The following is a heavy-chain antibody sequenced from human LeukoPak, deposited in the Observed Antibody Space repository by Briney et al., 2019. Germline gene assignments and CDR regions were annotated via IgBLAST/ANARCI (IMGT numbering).Heavy chain of an antibody. J-gene: IGHJ4*02. CDR3: ARAYGSGSPLDY. Sequence: SETLSLTCAVYGGSFSGYYWSWIRQPPGKGLEWIGEINHSGSTNYNPSLKSRVTISVDTSKNQFSLKLSSVTAADPAVYYCARAYGSGSPLDYWGQGTLVTVSS. CDR1: GGSFSGYY. D-gene: IGHD3-10*01. V-gene: IGHV4-34*01. CDR2: INHSGST.